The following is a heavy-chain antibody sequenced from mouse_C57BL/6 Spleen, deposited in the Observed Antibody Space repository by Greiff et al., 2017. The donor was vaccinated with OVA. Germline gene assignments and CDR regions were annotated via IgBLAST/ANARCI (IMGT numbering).Heavy chain of an antibody. CDR3: TTSITTVGAPYYYAMDY. Sequence: EVHLVESGAELVRPGASVKLSCTASGFNIKDDYMHWVKQRPEQGLEWIGLIDPENGDTEYASKFQGKATITADTSSNKAYLQLSSLTSEDTAVYYCTTSITTVGAPYYYAMDYWGQGTSVTVSS. CDR2: IDPENGDT. V-gene: IGHV14-4*01. J-gene: IGHJ4*01. D-gene: IGHD1-1*01. CDR1: GFNIKDDY.